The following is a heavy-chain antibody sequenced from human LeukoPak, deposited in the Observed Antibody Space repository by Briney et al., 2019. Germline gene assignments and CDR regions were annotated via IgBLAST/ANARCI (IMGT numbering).Heavy chain of an antibody. J-gene: IGHJ4*02. CDR3: ARDWGSIVGATGPYFDY. Sequence: PGGSLRLSCAASGFTFDDYAMHWVRQVPGKGLEWVSSISWNGDSIDYGDSVKGRFTISRDNAKNSLYLQMNSLRAEDTAVYYCARDWGSIVGATGPYFDYWGQGTLVTVSS. CDR1: GFTFDDYA. D-gene: IGHD1-26*01. CDR2: ISWNGDSI. V-gene: IGHV3-9*01.